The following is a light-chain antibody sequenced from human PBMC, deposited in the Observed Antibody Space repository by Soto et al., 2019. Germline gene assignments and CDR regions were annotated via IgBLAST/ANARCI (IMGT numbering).Light chain of an antibody. CDR3: QQYNNWPG. CDR2: GAS. CDR1: QSVSSSY. J-gene: IGKJ4*01. V-gene: IGKV3-15*01. Sequence: IVLTQAPGTLSLSPGARASLSCRASQSVSSSYLAWYQQKPGQAPRLLIYGASTRATGIPARFSGSGSGTEFTLTISSLQSEDFAVYYCQQYNNWPGFDGGTKV.